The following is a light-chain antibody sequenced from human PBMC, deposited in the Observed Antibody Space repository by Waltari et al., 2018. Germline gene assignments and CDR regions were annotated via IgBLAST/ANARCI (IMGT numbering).Light chain of an antibody. V-gene: IGKV3-11*01. J-gene: IGKJ4*01. CDR3: QQRRNWPPLT. Sequence: IVLTQSPAPLPLSPGESATLPCRASQSISDYLAWYQQKPSQAPRLLIYDASNRATGVPARFSGSGSGTDFTLTISSLEPEDFAVYYCQQRRNWPPLTFGGGTKVEIK. CDR1: QSISDY. CDR2: DAS.